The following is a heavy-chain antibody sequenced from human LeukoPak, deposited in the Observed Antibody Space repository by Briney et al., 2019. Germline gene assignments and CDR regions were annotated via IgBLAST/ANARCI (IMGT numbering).Heavy chain of an antibody. Sequence: SQTLSLTCAVSGGSISSGGYSWRWIRQPPGKGLEWIGYIYHSGSTYYNPSLKSRVTISVDRSKNQFSLKLSSVTAADTAVYYCASRLLYYDSSGYYYDYDYWGQGTLVTVSS. V-gene: IGHV4-30-2*01. CDR3: ASRLLYYDSSGYYYDYDY. D-gene: IGHD3-22*01. J-gene: IGHJ4*02. CDR2: IYHSGST. CDR1: GGSISSGGYS.